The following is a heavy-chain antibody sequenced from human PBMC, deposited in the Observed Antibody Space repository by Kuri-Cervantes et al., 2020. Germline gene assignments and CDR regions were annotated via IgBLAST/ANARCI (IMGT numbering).Heavy chain of an antibody. Sequence: GGSLRLSCAASGFTFSSYWMSWVRQAPGKGLEWVANIKQDGSEKYYVDSVKGRFTISRDNAKNSLYLQMNSLRAEDTAVYYCARGPYDILTGPRPDYYYMDVWGKGTTVTVSS. J-gene: IGHJ6*03. CDR2: IKQDGSEK. V-gene: IGHV3-7*01. CDR1: GFTFSSYW. D-gene: IGHD3-9*01. CDR3: ARGPYDILTGPRPDYYYMDV.